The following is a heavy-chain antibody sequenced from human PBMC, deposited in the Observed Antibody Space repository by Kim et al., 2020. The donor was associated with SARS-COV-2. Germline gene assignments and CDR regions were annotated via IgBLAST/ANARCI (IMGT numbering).Heavy chain of an antibody. J-gene: IGHJ4*02. V-gene: IGHV4-31*03. CDR3: ARIENYDSRVVDY. CDR1: GGSISSGGYY. Sequence: SETLSLTCTVSGGSISSGGYYWSWIRQHPGKGLEWIGYIYYSGSTYYNPSLKSRVTISVDTSKNQFSLKLSSVTAADTAVYYCARIENYDSRVVDYWGQGTLVTVSS. CDR2: IYYSGST. D-gene: IGHD3-22*01.